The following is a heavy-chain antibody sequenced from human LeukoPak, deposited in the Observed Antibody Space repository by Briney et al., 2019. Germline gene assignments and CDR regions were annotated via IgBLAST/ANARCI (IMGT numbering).Heavy chain of an antibody. CDR2: IYYSGST. Sequence: SETLSLTCTVSGGSISNSSYYWGWIRQPPGKGLEWIGSIYYSGSTYYNPSLKSRVTISVGTSKNQFSLKLSSVTAADTAVYYCASFKSSGYLYYFDYWGQGTLVTVSS. V-gene: IGHV4-39*01. D-gene: IGHD3-22*01. J-gene: IGHJ4*02. CDR3: ASFKSSGYLYYFDY. CDR1: GGSISNSSYY.